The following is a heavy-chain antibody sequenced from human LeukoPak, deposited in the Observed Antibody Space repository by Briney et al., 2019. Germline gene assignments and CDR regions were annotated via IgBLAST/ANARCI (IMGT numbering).Heavy chain of an antibody. CDR1: GGSMSSYY. J-gene: IGHJ2*01. Sequence: SETLSLTCTVSGGSMSSYYWSWIRQPPGKGLEWIGYIYYSGSTNYNPSPKSRVTISVDKSKNQFSLKLSSVTAADTAVYYCAREDYDDSGAWYFDLWGRGTLVTVSS. V-gene: IGHV4-59*12. D-gene: IGHD3-3*01. CDR2: IYYSGST. CDR3: AREDYDDSGAWYFDL.